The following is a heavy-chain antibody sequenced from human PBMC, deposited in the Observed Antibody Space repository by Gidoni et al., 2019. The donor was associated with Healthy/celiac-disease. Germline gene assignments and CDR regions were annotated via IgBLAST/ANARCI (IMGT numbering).Heavy chain of an antibody. CDR1: GFTVSRNY. J-gene: IGHJ6*02. CDR3: ARERVAAESTGYYYYGMDV. CDR2: IYSGGST. Sequence: EVQLVESGGGLIQPGGSLRLSCAASGFTVSRNYMSWVRQAPGKGLEWVSVIYSGGSTYYADSVKGRFTISRDNSKNTLYLQMNSLRAEDTAVYYCARERVAAESTGYYYYGMDVWGQGTTVTVSS. V-gene: IGHV3-53*01. D-gene: IGHD2-15*01.